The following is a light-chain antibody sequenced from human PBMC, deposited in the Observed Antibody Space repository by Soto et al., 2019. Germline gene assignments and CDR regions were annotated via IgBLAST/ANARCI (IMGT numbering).Light chain of an antibody. CDR2: VAS. Sequence: DIQMTRSPSSLSASVGDRVTITCRASQSISSYLSWYQQKPGKAPKLLINVASTLQSGVPSRFSGSGSGTDFTLAISCLQPEDFATYYCQQSSSTPQTFGGGTRVEIK. CDR1: QSISSY. J-gene: IGKJ4*01. CDR3: QQSSSTPQT. V-gene: IGKV1-39*01.